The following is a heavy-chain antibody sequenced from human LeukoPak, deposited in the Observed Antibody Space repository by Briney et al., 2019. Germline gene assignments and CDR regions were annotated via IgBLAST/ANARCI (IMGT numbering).Heavy chain of an antibody. Sequence: GGSLRLSCVASGFILRNAWMSWVRQAPGKGLEWIGRIKSKTDGETTDYAAPVKARFTISREDSKNTLYLQMNTLKTEDTAVYYCTTAPHAWWFLLWGQGTLVTVSS. CDR3: TTAPHAWWFLL. V-gene: IGHV3-15*01. CDR2: IKSKTDGETT. CDR1: GFILRNAW. J-gene: IGHJ4*02. D-gene: IGHD2-15*01.